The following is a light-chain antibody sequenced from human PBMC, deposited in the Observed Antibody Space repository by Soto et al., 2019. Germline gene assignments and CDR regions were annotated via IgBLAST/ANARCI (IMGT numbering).Light chain of an antibody. V-gene: IGLV2-14*02. CDR3: SSSASSSTFV. CDR1: SSDIGNNL. CDR2: EVS. J-gene: IGLJ1*01. Sequence: QSVLTQPPSVSAAPGQKVTISCSGSSSDIGNNLVSWYQQHPGKAPKLMIYEVSNRPSGVSNRFSGSKSGNTASLTISGLQAEDEADYYCSSSASSSTFVFGTGTKLTVL.